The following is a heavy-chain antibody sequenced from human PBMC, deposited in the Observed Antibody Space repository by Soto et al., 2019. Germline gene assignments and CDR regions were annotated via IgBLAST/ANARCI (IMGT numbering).Heavy chain of an antibody. D-gene: IGHD6-13*01. Sequence: QVQLVESGGGVVQPGRSLRLSCAASGFTFSSYAMHWVRQAPGKGLEWVAVISYDGSNKYYADSVKGRFTISRDNSKNTLYLQMNSLRAEDTAVYYCARGIAAAVYYFDYWGQGTLFTVSS. J-gene: IGHJ4*02. CDR3: ARGIAAAVYYFDY. V-gene: IGHV3-30-3*01. CDR2: ISYDGSNK. CDR1: GFTFSSYA.